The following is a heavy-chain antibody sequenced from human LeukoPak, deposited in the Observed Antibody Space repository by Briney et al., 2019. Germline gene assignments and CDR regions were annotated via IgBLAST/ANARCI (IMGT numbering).Heavy chain of an antibody. J-gene: IGHJ4*02. V-gene: IGHV4-59*12. Sequence: SETLSLTCTVSGGSISSYYWSWIRQPPGKGLEGIGYIYYSGSTNYNPSLKSRVTISVDTSKNQFSLKLSSVTAADTAVYYCARDKGSIAARPNYWGQGTLVTVSS. D-gene: IGHD6-6*01. CDR3: ARDKGSIAARPNY. CDR1: GGSISSYY. CDR2: IYYSGST.